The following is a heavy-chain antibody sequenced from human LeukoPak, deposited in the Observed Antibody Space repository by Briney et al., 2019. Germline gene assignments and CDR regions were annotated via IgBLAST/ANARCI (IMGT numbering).Heavy chain of an antibody. V-gene: IGHV3-43*01. J-gene: IGHJ4*02. CDR3: AKDLGTGSYYEAFDY. D-gene: IGHD1-26*01. CDR1: GFTFDDYS. Sequence: GGSLRLSCGASGFTFDDYSIHWVRHAPGKSLEWVSLITWDGGSTYYADSVKGRLTISRDNRKNSVYLQMNSLRIEDTAFYYCAKDLGTGSYYEAFDYWGQGTLVTVSS. CDR2: ITWDGGST.